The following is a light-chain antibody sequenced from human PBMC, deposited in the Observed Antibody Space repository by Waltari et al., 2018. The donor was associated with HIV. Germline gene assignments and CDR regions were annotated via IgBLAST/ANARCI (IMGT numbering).Light chain of an antibody. Sequence: QSALTQPRSVSGSPGQSVTISCTGTNSDVGGYNYVSWYQQHPGKAPKFMIYDVSKRPSGVPDRFSGSKSGNTASLTISGLQAEDEADYYCCSYAGNYTFVFGGGTKLTVL. V-gene: IGLV2-11*01. CDR3: CSYAGNYTFV. CDR1: NSDVGGYNY. J-gene: IGLJ2*01. CDR2: DVS.